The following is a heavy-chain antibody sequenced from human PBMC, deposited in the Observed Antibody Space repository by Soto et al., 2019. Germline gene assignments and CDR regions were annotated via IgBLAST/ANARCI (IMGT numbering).Heavy chain of an antibody. CDR3: ARKNLGSSGYNIDY. V-gene: IGHV1-8*01. CDR1: GYTFTSYD. Sequence: ASVKVSCKASGYTFTSYDINWVRQATGQGLEWMGWMNPNSGNTGYAQKFQGRVTMTRNTSISTAYMELSSLRSEDTAAYYCARKNLGSSGYNIDYWGQGTLVTVSS. D-gene: IGHD3-22*01. CDR2: MNPNSGNT. J-gene: IGHJ4*02.